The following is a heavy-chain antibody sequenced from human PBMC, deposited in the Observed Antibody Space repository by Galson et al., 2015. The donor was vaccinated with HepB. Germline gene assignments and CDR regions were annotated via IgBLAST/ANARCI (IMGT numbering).Heavy chain of an antibody. D-gene: IGHD4-11*01. CDR3: ARDGLQGFDY. CDR2: ISGYNGDT. Sequence: SVKVSCKASGYSLTTYGISWVRQAPGQGLEWMGWISGYNGDTKYAHKLQGRVTMTTDTSTSTAYMELRSLRSDDTAVYYCARDGLQGFDYWGQGTLVTASS. V-gene: IGHV1-18*04. J-gene: IGHJ4*02. CDR1: GYSLTTYG.